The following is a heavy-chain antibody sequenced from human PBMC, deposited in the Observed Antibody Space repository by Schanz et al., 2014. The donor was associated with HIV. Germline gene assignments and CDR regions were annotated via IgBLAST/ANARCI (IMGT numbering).Heavy chain of an antibody. V-gene: IGHV3-30*03. CDR1: GFTFSRDG. Sequence: QVQLVESGGGVVQPGRSLRLSCAASGFTFSRDGMNWVRQAPGKGLECVAVISYDGSNEYYADSVKGRFTISRDNSKKTLHLQMNSLRPEDTAVYYCSTDIAVAGRGGMDLWGQGTTVTVAS. D-gene: IGHD6-19*01. CDR2: ISYDGSNE. J-gene: IGHJ6*02. CDR3: STDIAVAGRGGMDL.